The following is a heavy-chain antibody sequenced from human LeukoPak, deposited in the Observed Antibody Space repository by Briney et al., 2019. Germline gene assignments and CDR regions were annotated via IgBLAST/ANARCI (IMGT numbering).Heavy chain of an antibody. CDR2: IYYSGCT. Sequence: PSETLSLTCTVSGGSISSYYWSWIRQPPGKGLEWIGYIYYSGCTNYNPSLKSRVTISVDTSKNQFSLKLSSVTAADTAVYYCARADFRDYYYYGMDVWGQGTTVTVSS. D-gene: IGHD2/OR15-2a*01. CDR3: ARADFRDYYYYGMDV. CDR1: GGSISSYY. V-gene: IGHV4-59*01. J-gene: IGHJ6*02.